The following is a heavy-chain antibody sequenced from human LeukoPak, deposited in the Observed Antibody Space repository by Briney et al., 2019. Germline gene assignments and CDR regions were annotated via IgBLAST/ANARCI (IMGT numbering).Heavy chain of an antibody. V-gene: IGHV1-2*02. CDR2: IDPKSGGT. CDR1: GYTLTEKH. J-gene: IGHJ3*01. CDR3: ARELGINAFDV. D-gene: IGHD7-27*01. Sequence: ASVKVSCKASGYTLTEKHSYWVRQAPGQGLEWMGWIDPKSGGTNFAQNFQGRLTMTRDTSINTAYMELSRLTSDDTTVYYCARELGINAFDVWGQGTMVTVSS.